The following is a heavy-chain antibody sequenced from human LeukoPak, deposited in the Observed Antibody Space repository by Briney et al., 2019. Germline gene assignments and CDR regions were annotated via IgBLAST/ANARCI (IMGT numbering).Heavy chain of an antibody. CDR3: ARGTANFWSGYSSHFDY. CDR1: GYTFTSYY. CDR2: INPSGGST. D-gene: IGHD3-3*01. V-gene: IGHV1-46*01. J-gene: IGHJ4*02. Sequence: ASVKVSCKASGYTFTSYYMHWVRQAPGQGLEWMGIINPSGGSTSYAQKFQGRVTMTRDTSTTIVYMEVSSLRSEDTAVYYCARGTANFWSGYSSHFDYWGQGTLVTVSS.